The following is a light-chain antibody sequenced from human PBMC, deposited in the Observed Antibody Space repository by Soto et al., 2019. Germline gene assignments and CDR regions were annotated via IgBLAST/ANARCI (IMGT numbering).Light chain of an antibody. V-gene: IGKV3-15*01. J-gene: IGKJ4*01. CDR1: QSVGTN. Sequence: EIVMTQSPATLSLSPGERATLSCRASQSVGTNLAWYQQKPGQATRLLIYDASTRASGLPARFSSRVSRVEFTLTISSLQSEDFAVYYCQHYNTWPLTFGAGTKVEI. CDR3: QHYNTWPLT. CDR2: DAS.